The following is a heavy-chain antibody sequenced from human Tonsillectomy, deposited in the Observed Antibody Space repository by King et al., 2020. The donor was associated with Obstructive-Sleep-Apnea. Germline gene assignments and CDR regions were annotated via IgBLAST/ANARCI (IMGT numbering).Heavy chain of an antibody. CDR2: ISSDGSNK. J-gene: IGHJ6*02. D-gene: IGHD2-2*03. CDR1: GFTLSNHA. Sequence: VQLVESGGGVVQPGRSLRLSCAASGFTLSNHAVHWVRQAPDKGLECVAVISSDGSNKYYADSVKGRFTVSRDNSKSTLFLHMNSLRVEDTAVYYCARDLGSSMATWLLGYYYAMDVWGHGNAVIVSS. V-gene: IGHV3-30*04. CDR3: ARDLGSSMATWLLGYYYAMDV.